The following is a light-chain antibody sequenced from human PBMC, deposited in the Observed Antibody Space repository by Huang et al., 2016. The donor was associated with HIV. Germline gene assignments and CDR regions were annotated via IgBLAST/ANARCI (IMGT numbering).Light chain of an antibody. CDR2: DAS. Sequence: DIQMTQSPASLSASVGDRVTITCRASESLSEFLNWYQQKPGNAPNLLISDASSLHRGVPSRFSGSGSGTDFTLTSSSLQPEDFATYYCQQSYSMPLTFGPGTKVDIK. CDR3: QQSYSMPLT. V-gene: IGKV1-39*01. CDR1: ESLSEF. J-gene: IGKJ3*01.